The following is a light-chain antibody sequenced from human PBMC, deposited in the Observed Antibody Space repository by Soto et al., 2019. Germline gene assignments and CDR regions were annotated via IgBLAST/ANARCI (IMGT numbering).Light chain of an antibody. CDR3: QQSFSSPFT. Sequence: DIQMTQSPSSLSASVGDRVSITCRASQSIRSHLNWYQHKPGKAPKVMIYAASSLQGGVPSRFSGSGSGTDFTLTIKSLQPEDFATYYCQQSFSSPFTFGPGTKVDVK. CDR2: AAS. V-gene: IGKV1-39*01. J-gene: IGKJ3*01. CDR1: QSIRSH.